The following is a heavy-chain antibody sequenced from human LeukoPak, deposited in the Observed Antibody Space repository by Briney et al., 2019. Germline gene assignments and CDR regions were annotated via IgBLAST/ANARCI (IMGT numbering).Heavy chain of an antibody. CDR1: GFTFSSHW. CDR2: ISGSAHKI. V-gene: IGHV3-23*01. Sequence: PGGSLRLSCAASGFTFSSHWMSWVRQAPEKGLDWVSVISGSAHKIRYADSVKGRFTISRDNSENTVYLQMNNLRAEDTALYYCAGRVTGYSSGYVYWGQGTLVTVSS. J-gene: IGHJ4*02. CDR3: AGRVTGYSSGYVY. D-gene: IGHD5-18*01.